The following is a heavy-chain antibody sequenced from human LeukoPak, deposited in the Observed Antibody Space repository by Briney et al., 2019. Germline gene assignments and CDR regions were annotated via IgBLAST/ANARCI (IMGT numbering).Heavy chain of an antibody. CDR2: IYYSGST. Sequence: NPSETLSLTCTVSGGSISSYYWSWIRQPPGKGLEWIGYIYYSGSTNYNPSLKSRVTISVDTSKNQFSLKLSSVTAADTAVYYCARDGYQKGAFDIWGQGTMVTVSP. CDR3: ARDGYQKGAFDI. D-gene: IGHD5-12*01. CDR1: GGSISSYY. V-gene: IGHV4-59*01. J-gene: IGHJ3*02.